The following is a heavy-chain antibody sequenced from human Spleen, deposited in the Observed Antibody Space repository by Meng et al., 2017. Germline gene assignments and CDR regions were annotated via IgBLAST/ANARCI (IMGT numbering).Heavy chain of an antibody. CDR1: SGSFSYYY. D-gene: IGHD1-7*01. Sequence: QVQLEELGAGLLKPSETLSLTCAVYSGSFSYYYWSCIRQPQGKGLEWIGEINHSGSNNYHPSLESRATISVDTSQNNLSLKLSSVTAADTAVYYCARGARNYARKYFQHWGQGTLVTVSS. CDR3: ARGARNYARKYFQH. J-gene: IGHJ1*01. CDR2: INHSGSN. V-gene: IGHV4-34*01.